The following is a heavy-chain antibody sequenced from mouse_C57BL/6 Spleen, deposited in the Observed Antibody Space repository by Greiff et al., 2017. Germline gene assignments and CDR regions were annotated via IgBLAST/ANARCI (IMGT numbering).Heavy chain of an antibody. CDR2: IDPSDSYT. D-gene: IGHD2-5*01. V-gene: IGHV1-69*01. CDR1: GYTFTSYW. CDR3: ARSKAYYSNYEVLYFDY. Sequence: VQLQQSGAELVMPGASVKLSCKASGYTFTSYWMHWVKQRPGQGLEWIGEIDPSDSYTNYNQKFQGKSTLTVDKSSSTAYMQLSSLTSEDSAVYYCARSKAYYSNYEVLYFDYWGQGTTLTVSS. J-gene: IGHJ2*01.